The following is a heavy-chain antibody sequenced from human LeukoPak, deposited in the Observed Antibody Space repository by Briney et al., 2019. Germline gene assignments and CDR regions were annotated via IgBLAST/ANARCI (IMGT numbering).Heavy chain of an antibody. CDR2: IYYSGST. CDR1: GGSISSYY. CDR3: ARDLYSSHVTGWGNWFDP. V-gene: IGHV4-59*01. Sequence: SETLSLTCTVSGGSISSYYWSWIRQPPGKGLEWIGYIYYSGSTNYNPSLKSRVTISVDTSKNQFSLKLSSVTAADTAVYYCARDLYSSHVTGWGNWFDPWGQGTLVTVSS. D-gene: IGHD6-13*01. J-gene: IGHJ5*02.